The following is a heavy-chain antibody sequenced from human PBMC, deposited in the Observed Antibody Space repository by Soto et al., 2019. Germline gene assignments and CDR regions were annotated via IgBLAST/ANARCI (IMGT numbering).Heavy chain of an antibody. CDR2: IYYSGST. D-gene: IGHD6-19*01. Sequence: PSETLSLTCTVSGGSISSSSYYWGWIRQPPGKGLEWIGSIYYSGSTYYNPSLKSRVTISVDTSKNPFSLKLSSVTAADTAVYYCAIVAWGGSGWYPYYYYGMDVWGQGTTVTVSS. CDR3: AIVAWGGSGWYPYYYYGMDV. J-gene: IGHJ6*02. CDR1: GGSISSSSYY. V-gene: IGHV4-39*01.